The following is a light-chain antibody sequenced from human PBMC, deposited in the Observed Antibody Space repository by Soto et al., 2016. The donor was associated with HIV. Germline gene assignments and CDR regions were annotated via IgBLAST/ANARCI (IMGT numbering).Light chain of an antibody. J-gene: IGKJ4*01. Sequence: DIQLTQSPSSLSASIGDTVSITCRASQDIFNYLAWYQQKPGEVPKLLIFAAISLHSGVPSRFGGRGSGTQFTLTISSLQPEDIGTYYCQQYKSYPPTFGGGTKVEIK. CDR2: AAI. CDR3: QQYKSYPPT. V-gene: IGKV1-27*01. CDR1: QDIFNY.